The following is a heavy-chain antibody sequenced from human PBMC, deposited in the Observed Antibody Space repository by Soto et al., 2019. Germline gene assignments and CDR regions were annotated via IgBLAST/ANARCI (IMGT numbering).Heavy chain of an antibody. CDR1: GFTFSSYW. CDR3: ATSTNPTIYYDDIDV. V-gene: IGHV3-74*01. CDR2: INSDGSST. J-gene: IGHJ6*02. Sequence: GGSLRLSCAASGFTFSSYWMHWVRQAPGKGLVWVSRINSDGSSTSYADSVKGRFTISRDNAKNTLYLQMNSLRAEDTAVYSCATSTNPTIYYDDIDVWGQGTPVTVSS. D-gene: IGHD1-26*01.